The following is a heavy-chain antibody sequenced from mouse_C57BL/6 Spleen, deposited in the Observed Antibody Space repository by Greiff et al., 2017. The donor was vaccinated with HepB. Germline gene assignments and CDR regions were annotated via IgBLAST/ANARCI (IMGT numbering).Heavy chain of an antibody. V-gene: IGHV5-9*01. CDR1: WFTFRSSY. J-gene: IGHJ3*01. D-gene: IGHD2-14*01. CDR3: ARLPSYDGFAY. CDR2: ISGGGGNT. Sequence: VELVVSGGGFVKPWGSLKLPCSAPWFTFRSSYISWVGPTPEERLEWGATISGGGGNTYYPDSVKGRFTISRDNAKNTLYLQMSSLRSEETALYYCARLPSYDGFAYWGQGTLVTVSA.